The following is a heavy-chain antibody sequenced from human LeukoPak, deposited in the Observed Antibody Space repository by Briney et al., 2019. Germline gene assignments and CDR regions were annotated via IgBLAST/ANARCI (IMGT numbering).Heavy chain of an antibody. CDR1: GFTFSTYE. J-gene: IGHJ5*02. CDR3: AKGTTGTTGGWFDP. CDR2: ISSSGSTI. D-gene: IGHD1-1*01. Sequence: GGSLRLSGAASGFTFSTYEMNWVRQAPGKGLEWVSYISSSGSTIYYADSVKGRFTISRDNAKNSLYLQMNSLRAEDMALYYCAKGTTGTTGGWFDPWGQGTLVTVSS. V-gene: IGHV3-48*03.